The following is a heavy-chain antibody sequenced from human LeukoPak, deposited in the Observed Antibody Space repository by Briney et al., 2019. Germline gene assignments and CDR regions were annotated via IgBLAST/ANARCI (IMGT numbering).Heavy chain of an antibody. CDR3: AKRSGYTTGWFFDF. Sequence: GGSLKLSCAASGFSFSNYAMSWVRQAPGKGLEWVSSISGSGDNTYYAESVKGRFTISRDNSKNTLFLQMNSLRAEDTAVFYCAKRSGYTTGWFFDFWGQGTLVTVSS. D-gene: IGHD6-19*01. CDR2: ISGSGDNT. J-gene: IGHJ4*02. CDR1: GFSFSNYA. V-gene: IGHV3-23*01.